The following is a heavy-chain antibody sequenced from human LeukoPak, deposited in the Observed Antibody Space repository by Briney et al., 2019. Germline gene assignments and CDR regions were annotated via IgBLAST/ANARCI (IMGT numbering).Heavy chain of an antibody. CDR2: INWNAGST. J-gene: IGHJ4*02. CDR1: GFTFDDYG. V-gene: IGHV3-20*04. D-gene: IGHD3-22*01. Sequence: GGSLRLSCAASGFTFDDYGMSWVRQVPGKGLEWVSGINWNAGSTGYADSVKGRFTISRDNAKNSLYLQMNSLRAEDTALYYCARDHDYYDSSGYYFDYWGQGTLVTVSS. CDR3: ARDHDYYDSSGYYFDY.